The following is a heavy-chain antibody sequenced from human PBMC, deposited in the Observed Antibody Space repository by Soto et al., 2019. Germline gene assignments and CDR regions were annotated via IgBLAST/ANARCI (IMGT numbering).Heavy chain of an antibody. V-gene: IGHV1-69*06. J-gene: IGHJ5*02. CDR2: IIPIFGTA. D-gene: IGHD2-2*01. CDR3: ATLDYYCSSISCNNWFDP. CDR1: GGTFSSYA. Sequence: SVKVSCKASGGTFSSYAISWVRQAPGQGLEWMGGIIPIFGTAIYAQKFQGRVTMTEDTSTDTAYMELSSLRSEDTAVYYCATLDYYCSSISCNNWFDPWGQGTLVTVSS.